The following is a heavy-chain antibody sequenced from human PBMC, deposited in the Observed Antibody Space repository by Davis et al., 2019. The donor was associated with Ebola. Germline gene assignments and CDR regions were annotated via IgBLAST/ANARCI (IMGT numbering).Heavy chain of an antibody. CDR3: ARDRYDFWSGLYYYYYGMDV. J-gene: IGHJ6*02. Sequence: GESLKISCAASGFTFSSYEMNWVRQAPGKGLEWVSYISSSGSTIYYEDSVKGRFTISSDNAKNSLYLQMNSLRAEDTAVYYCARDRYDFWSGLYYYYYGMDVWGQGTTVTVSS. D-gene: IGHD3-3*01. CDR1: GFTFSSYE. V-gene: IGHV3-48*03. CDR2: ISSSGSTI.